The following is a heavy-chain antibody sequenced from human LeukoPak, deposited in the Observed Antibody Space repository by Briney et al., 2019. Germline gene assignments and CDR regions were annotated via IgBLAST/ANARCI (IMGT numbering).Heavy chain of an antibody. CDR1: GFTFTSSA. CDR3: AVRRGYSYGYDY. CDR2: IVVGSGNT. V-gene: IGHV1-58*01. Sequence: SVKVSCKASGFTFTSSAVQWVRQARGQRLEWIGWIVVGSGNTNYAQKFQERVTITRDMSTSTAYMGLSSLRSEDTAVYYCAVRRGYSYGYDYWGQGTLVTVSS. D-gene: IGHD5-18*01. J-gene: IGHJ4*02.